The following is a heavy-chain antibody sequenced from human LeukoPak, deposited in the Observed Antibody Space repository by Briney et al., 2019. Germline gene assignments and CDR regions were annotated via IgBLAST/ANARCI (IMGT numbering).Heavy chain of an antibody. CDR3: TRPRGSSYGFFDY. V-gene: IGHV1-3*01. J-gene: IGHJ4*02. Sequence: ASVKVSCKASGYIFSRNDMHWVRQAPGQRLEWMGWINAGSGDTKYSQDFQDRVTITRDTSASTAYMELSNLRSVDTAVYYCTRPRGSSYGFFDYWGQGTLVTVSS. CDR2: INAGSGDT. D-gene: IGHD5-18*01. CDR1: GYIFSRND.